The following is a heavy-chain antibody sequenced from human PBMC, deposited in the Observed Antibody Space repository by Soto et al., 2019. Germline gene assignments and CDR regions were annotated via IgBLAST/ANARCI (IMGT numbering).Heavy chain of an antibody. D-gene: IGHD1-26*01. Sequence: ASVKVSGKASGYTLTTFCMHWVRQAPGQGLEWMGVINPGYPAGRSTTYAQKFQGRVTMTTDTSTSTVYMELSRPRSDDTAVYYCAREAIVAGATTGMDVWGQGTTVTVSS. V-gene: IGHV1-46*01. J-gene: IGHJ6*02. CDR3: AREAIVAGATTGMDV. CDR2: INPGYPAGRST. CDR1: GYTLTTFC.